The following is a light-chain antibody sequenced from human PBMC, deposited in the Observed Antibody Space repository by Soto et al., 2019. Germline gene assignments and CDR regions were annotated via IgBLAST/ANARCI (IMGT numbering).Light chain of an antibody. CDR2: GAS. Sequence: EIVMTQSPATLSVSPGERVTLSCRASQSVRSNLAWYQQKPGQAPRLLIYGASTRATGLPARFSGSGSGTDFTLTISSLEPEDFAVYYCQQRSNWPPSWTFGQGTKVDIK. CDR3: QQRSNWPPSWT. CDR1: QSVRSN. V-gene: IGKV3-15*01. J-gene: IGKJ1*01.